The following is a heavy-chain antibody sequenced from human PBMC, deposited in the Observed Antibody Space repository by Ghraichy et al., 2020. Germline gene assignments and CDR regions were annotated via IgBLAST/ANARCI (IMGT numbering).Heavy chain of an antibody. D-gene: IGHD3-3*01. CDR1: GFTFSSYA. CDR3: ASTGSRFLEWLPFDY. Sequence: GGSLRLSCAASGFTFSSYAMSWVRQAPGKGLEWVSAISGSGGSTYYADSVKGRFTISRDNSKNTLYLQMNSLRAEDTAVYYCASTGSRFLEWLPFDYWGQGTLVTVSS. CDR2: ISGSGGST. V-gene: IGHV3-23*01. J-gene: IGHJ4*02.